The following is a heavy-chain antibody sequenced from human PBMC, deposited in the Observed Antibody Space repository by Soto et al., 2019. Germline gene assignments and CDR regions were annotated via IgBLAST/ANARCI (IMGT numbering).Heavy chain of an antibody. D-gene: IGHD3-22*01. V-gene: IGHV4-59*01. CDR2: MFYSEST. Sequence: QVQLQESGPGLLKPSETLSLTCTVSGDSISSYHWSWIRQPPGKGLEWIGYMFYSESTNYNPALKGRGTLSVNTSKNQSSLRLSAVTAADTAVYFCARGVTYYYDSSGPDRGWDFDLWGRGTLVTVSS. CDR1: GDSISSYH. J-gene: IGHJ2*01. CDR3: ARGVTYYYDSSGPDRGWDFDL.